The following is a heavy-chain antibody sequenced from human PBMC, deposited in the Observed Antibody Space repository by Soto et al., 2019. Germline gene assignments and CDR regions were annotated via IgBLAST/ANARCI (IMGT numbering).Heavy chain of an antibody. CDR3: ARDPRIYCTSSSCHSYFDY. D-gene: IGHD2-2*01. J-gene: IGHJ4*02. CDR1: GFTFNSYG. CDR2: IIPMFGTI. V-gene: IGHV1-69*13. Sequence: SVKVSCKASGFTFNSYGITWVRQAPGQGLEWMGGIIPMFGTINTAQKFQGRVTITADESTATAYMELSSLRSEDTAVYYCARDPRIYCTSSSCHSYFDYWGQGTLVTVSS.